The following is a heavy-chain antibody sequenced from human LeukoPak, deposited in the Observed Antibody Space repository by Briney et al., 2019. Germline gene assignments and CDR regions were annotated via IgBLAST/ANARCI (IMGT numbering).Heavy chain of an antibody. V-gene: IGHV3-21*01. CDR2: VSSSSSYI. CDR3: ARDYYKNFDY. J-gene: IGHJ4*02. Sequence: GGSLRLSCAASGFTFSSYTMNWVRQAPGKGLEWVSSVSSSSSYIFYADSVKGRFTISRDNAKNSLYLQMNSLRAEDTAVYYCARDYYKNFDYWGQGTLVTVSS. D-gene: IGHD3-22*01. CDR1: GFTFSSYT.